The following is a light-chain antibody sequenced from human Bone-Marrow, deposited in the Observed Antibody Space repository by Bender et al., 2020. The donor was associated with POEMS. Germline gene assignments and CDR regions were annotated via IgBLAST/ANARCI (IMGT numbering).Light chain of an antibody. CDR3: AVWDDSLNGWV. J-gene: IGLJ3*02. V-gene: IGLV1-44*01. Sequence: QSVLTQPPSASGTPGQRVTISCSGSSSSIGSNFVYWYQQLPGAAPKLLIYRNYQRPSGVPERFSGSRSGTSASLAISGLQSEDEADYYCAVWDDSLNGWVFGGGTKLTVL. CDR2: RNY. CDR1: SSSIGSNF.